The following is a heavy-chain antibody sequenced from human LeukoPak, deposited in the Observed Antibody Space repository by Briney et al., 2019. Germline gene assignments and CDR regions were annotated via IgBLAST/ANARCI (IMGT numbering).Heavy chain of an antibody. Sequence: ASVKVSCKASGYTFSSYGISWVRQAPGQGLEWMGWISTYNGNTNYAQKLQGRVTMTTDTSTSTAYMELRSPTSDDTAVYYCARAGSVLTGYYPAEYFQHWGQGTLVTVSS. D-gene: IGHD3-9*01. V-gene: IGHV1-18*01. J-gene: IGHJ1*01. CDR3: ARAGSVLTGYYPAEYFQH. CDR2: ISTYNGNT. CDR1: GYTFSSYG.